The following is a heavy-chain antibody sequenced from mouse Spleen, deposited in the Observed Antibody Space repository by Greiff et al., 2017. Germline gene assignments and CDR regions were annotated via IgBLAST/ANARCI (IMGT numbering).Heavy chain of an antibody. CDR3: ARGSNYDRFAY. D-gene: IGHD2-5*01. V-gene: IGHV3-6*01. CDR2: ISYDGSN. Sequence: EVKLMESGPGLVKPSQSLSLTCSVTGYSITSGYYWNWIRQPPGNKLEWMGYISYDGSNNYNPSLKNRISITRDTSKNQFFLKLNSVTTEDTATYYCARGSNYDRFAYWGQGTLVTVSA. CDR1: GYSITSGYY. J-gene: IGHJ3*01.